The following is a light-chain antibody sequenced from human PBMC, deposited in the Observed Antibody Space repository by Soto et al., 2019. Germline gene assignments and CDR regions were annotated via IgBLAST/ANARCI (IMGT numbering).Light chain of an antibody. CDR1: ISDVGRYDY. J-gene: IGLJ1*01. Sequence: QCLLTQPASVSGSPGQSITISCTGTISDVGRYDYVSWYQQHPGKAPKLMIYDVTSRPSGVSNRFSGSKSGNTASLTISGLQAEDEAEYYCRSYTTSSTQVFGTGTKVTVL. CDR3: RSYTTSSTQV. V-gene: IGLV2-14*01. CDR2: DVT.